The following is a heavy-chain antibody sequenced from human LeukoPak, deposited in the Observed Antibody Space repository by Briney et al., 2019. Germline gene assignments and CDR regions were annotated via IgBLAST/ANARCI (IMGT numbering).Heavy chain of an antibody. D-gene: IGHD3-10*01. V-gene: IGHV3-30*02. CDR3: ARDGGYFVSGSYYSSLSIDY. CDR2: IRYDGSNK. J-gene: IGHJ4*02. Sequence: GGSLRLSCAASGFTFSSYGMHWVRQAPGKGLEWVAFIRYDGSNKYYADSVKGRFTISRDNSKNTLYLQMNSLRAEDTAVYYCARDGGYFVSGSYYSSLSIDYWGQGTLVTVSS. CDR1: GFTFSSYG.